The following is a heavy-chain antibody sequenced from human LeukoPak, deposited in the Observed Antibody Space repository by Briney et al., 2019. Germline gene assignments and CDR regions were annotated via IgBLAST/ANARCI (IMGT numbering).Heavy chain of an antibody. V-gene: IGHV3-23*01. CDR1: GFTFDTYA. Sequence: PGGSLRLSCAASGFTFDTYAVNWVRQAPGKGLEWVSTISGSGGSTYYADSVKGRFTISRDNSKNTLYLQMSGLRAEDTAVYYCAKDRGRYYDSSGYYWGYYFDSWGQGILVTVST. CDR2: ISGSGGST. CDR3: AKDRGRYYDSSGYYWGYYFDS. J-gene: IGHJ4*02. D-gene: IGHD3-22*01.